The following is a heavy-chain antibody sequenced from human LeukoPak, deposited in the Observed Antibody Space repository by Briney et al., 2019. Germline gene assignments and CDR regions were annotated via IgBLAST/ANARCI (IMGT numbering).Heavy chain of an antibody. D-gene: IGHD6-13*01. CDR3: ASRSIAAAGTQAFDI. CDR1: GDSMSSIDW. V-gene: IGHV4-4*02. Sequence: PSGTLSLTCAVSGDSMSSIDWWSWVRQPPGQGLEWIGEIHHTGSTNYNPSLKSRVTISVDTSKNQFSLKLSSVTAADTAVYYCASRSIAAAGTQAFDIWGQGTMVTVSS. J-gene: IGHJ3*02. CDR2: IHHTGST.